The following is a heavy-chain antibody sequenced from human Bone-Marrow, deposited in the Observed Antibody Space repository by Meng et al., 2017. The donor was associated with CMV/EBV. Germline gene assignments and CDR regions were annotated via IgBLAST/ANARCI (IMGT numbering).Heavy chain of an antibody. CDR2: IVVGSGNT. J-gene: IGHJ5*02. CDR1: GFTFTSSA. CDR3: AASQDAGKYYDFWSGYYTGTGWFDP. Sequence: SVKVSCKASGFTFTSSAVQWVRQARGQRLEWIGWIVVGSGNTNYAQKFQERVTITRDMSTSTAYRELSSLRSEDTAVYYCAASQDAGKYYDFWSGYYTGTGWFDPWGQGTRVTGSS. D-gene: IGHD3-3*01. V-gene: IGHV1-58*01.